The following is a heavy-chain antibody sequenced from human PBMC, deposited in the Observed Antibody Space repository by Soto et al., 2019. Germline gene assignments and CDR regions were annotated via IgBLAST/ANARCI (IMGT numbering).Heavy chain of an antibody. D-gene: IGHD3-10*01. CDR3: AAGRWFGELSPVYYYYYYGMDV. CDR1: GYNFTSYG. J-gene: IGHJ6*02. CDR2: ISTYNGNT. V-gene: IGHV1-18*01. Sequence: ASVKVSCKASGYNFTSYGISWVRQAPGQGLEWMGWISTYNGNTNSAQKLQGRVTMTTDTSTSIAYMELRSLRSEDTAVYYCAAGRWFGELSPVYYYYYYGMDVWGQGTTVTVS.